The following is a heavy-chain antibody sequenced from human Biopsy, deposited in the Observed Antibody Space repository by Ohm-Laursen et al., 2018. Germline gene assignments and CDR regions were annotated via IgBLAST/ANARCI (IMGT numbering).Heavy chain of an antibody. D-gene: IGHD3-16*01. J-gene: IGHJ6*02. CDR1: GITVTDHY. CDR3: QGGHLPPGQFYGVDA. CDR2: LHDRGVT. V-gene: IGHV3-53*01. Sequence: SLRLSCSASGITVTDHYMSWVRQAPGKGLEWVSSLHDRGVTYYADSVKGRFTISGDNSKNTQYLQINGLRAEDTAVYFCQGGHLPPGQFYGVDAWGQGTTVTVSS.